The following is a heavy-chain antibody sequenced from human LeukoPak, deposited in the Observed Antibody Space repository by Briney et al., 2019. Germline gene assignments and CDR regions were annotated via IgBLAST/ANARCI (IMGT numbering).Heavy chain of an antibody. CDR1: GGSISSYY. CDR3: AGHYYYDTRRALDY. Sequence: SETLSLTCTVSGGSISSYYWDWIRQPPGKGLEWIGYIYYSGSTNYNPSLKSRVTISLDTSKKQFSLRLSSVTAADTALDYCAGHYYYDTRRALDYWGQGTLVTVSS. D-gene: IGHD3-22*01. CDR2: IYYSGST. V-gene: IGHV4-59*08. J-gene: IGHJ4*02.